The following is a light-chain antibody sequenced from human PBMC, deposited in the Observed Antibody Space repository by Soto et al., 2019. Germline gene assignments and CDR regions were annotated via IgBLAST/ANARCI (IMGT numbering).Light chain of an antibody. Sequence: DIQMTQSPSTLSASVGDRVTLTCRASQSISDWLAWYQQKPGKAPKLLIYKASSLEIWVPSRFRGSGSGTEFTLTITNLQPDDFATYYCQHYISYFPTFGQGTKVEIK. J-gene: IGKJ1*01. CDR1: QSISDW. V-gene: IGKV1-5*03. CDR3: QHYISYFPT. CDR2: KAS.